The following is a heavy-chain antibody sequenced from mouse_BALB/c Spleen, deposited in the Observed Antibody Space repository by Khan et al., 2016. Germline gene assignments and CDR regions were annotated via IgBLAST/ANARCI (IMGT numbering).Heavy chain of an antibody. CDR3: ARADYGYSAMDY. CDR2: IFPGSGST. D-gene: IGHD1-2*01. J-gene: IGHJ4*01. CDR1: GYTFTDYY. V-gene: IGHV1-77*01. Sequence: QVQLQQPGTELPRPGASVTLSCKASGYTFTDYYLHWVMQRTGQGLEWIGEIFPGSGSTYYNEKFKGKASLTADTSSITAYMQLSSLTSEDSAVYCGARADYGYSAMDYWGQGASVTVSS.